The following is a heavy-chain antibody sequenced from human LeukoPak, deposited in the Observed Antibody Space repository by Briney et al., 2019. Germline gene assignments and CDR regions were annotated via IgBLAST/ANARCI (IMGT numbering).Heavy chain of an antibody. CDR3: AKHTGRRAFDF. V-gene: IGHV3-23*01. CDR1: GVTFSSFA. Sequence: GGSLRLSCAASGVTFSSFAMTWVRQAPGKGLEWVSGISGSGGSTYYANSVKGRFTISRDNSKNTLYLQMDSLRAEDTAIYYCAKHTGRRAFDFWGQGTMATVSS. CDR2: ISGSGGST. D-gene: IGHD7-27*01. J-gene: IGHJ3*01.